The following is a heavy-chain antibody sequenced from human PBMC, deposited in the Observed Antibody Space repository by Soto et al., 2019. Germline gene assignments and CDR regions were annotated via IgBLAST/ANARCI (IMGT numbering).Heavy chain of an antibody. D-gene: IGHD5-12*01. Sequence: GGSLRLSCAASGSTFSNYAMTWVRQAPGKGLEWVSAISAGGYSTYYADSVKGRFTISRDNSKNTLYLQMNSLRAEDTAVYYCAQGSMKDGYTYWGQGTLVTVSS. V-gene: IGHV3-23*01. J-gene: IGHJ4*02. CDR3: AQGSMKDGYTY. CDR2: ISAGGYST. CDR1: GSTFSNYA.